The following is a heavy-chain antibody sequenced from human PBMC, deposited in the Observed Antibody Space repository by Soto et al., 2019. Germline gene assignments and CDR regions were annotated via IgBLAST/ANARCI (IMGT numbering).Heavy chain of an antibody. V-gene: IGHV3-9*01. CDR3: AKDRHSYGLN. Sequence: EVPLVESGGGLVQPGRSLRLSCAASGFTFDDYAMHWVRQAPGKGLEWVSGISWNSGSIGYADSVKGRFTISRDNAKNSLYLQMNSLRAEDTALYYCAKDRHSYGLNWGQGTLVTVSS. CDR1: GFTFDDYA. CDR2: ISWNSGSI. D-gene: IGHD5-18*01. J-gene: IGHJ4*02.